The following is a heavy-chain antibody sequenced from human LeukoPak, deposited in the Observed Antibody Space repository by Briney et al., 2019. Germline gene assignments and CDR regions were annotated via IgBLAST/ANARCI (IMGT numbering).Heavy chain of an antibody. D-gene: IGHD4/OR15-4a*01. CDR2: INPNSGGT. Sequence: ASVKVSCKASGYTFTGYYMHWVRQAPGQGLEWMGWINPNSGGTNYAQKFQGRVTMTRDTSISTAYMELSRLRSDDTAVYYCARDRGFCDGANCRASFDYWGQGALVTVSS. V-gene: IGHV1-2*02. CDR1: GYTFTGYY. CDR3: ARDRGFCDGANCRASFDY. J-gene: IGHJ4*02.